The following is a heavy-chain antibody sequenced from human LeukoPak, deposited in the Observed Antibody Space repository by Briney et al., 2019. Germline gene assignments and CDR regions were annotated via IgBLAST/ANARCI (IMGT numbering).Heavy chain of an antibody. CDR3: ARDRRGDYDSSGYYSKFDY. J-gene: IGHJ4*02. CDR2: IYSGGST. Sequence: PGGSLRLSCAASGFTLSSYWMHWVRQAPGKGLEWVSVIYSGGSTYYADSVKGRFTISRDNSKNTLYLQMNSLRAEDTAVYYCARDRRGDYDSSGYYSKFDYWGQGTLVTVSS. V-gene: IGHV3-66*01. CDR1: GFTLSSYW. D-gene: IGHD3-22*01.